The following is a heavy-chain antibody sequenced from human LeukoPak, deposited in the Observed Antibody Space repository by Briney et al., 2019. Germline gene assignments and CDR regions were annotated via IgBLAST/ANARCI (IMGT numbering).Heavy chain of an antibody. Sequence: PSETLSLTCTVSGGSISGDYWSWIRQPPGKGLEWIGYIYYSGSTNYNPSLKSRVTISVDTSKNQFSLKLSSVTATDTAVYYCARVLGLTVPPLYYYYGMDVWGQGTTVTVSS. V-gene: IGHV4-59*08. CDR3: ARVLGLTVPPLYYYYGMDV. J-gene: IGHJ6*02. CDR2: IYYSGST. D-gene: IGHD2-8*01. CDR1: GGSISGDY.